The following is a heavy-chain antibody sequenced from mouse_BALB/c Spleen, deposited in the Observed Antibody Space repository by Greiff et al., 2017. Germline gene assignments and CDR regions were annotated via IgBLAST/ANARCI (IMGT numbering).Heavy chain of an antibody. CDR1: GFTFSDYY. J-gene: IGHJ3*01. Sequence: EVHLVESGGGLVKPGGSLTLSCAASGFTFSDYYMYWVRQTPEKRLEWVATISDGGSYTYYPDSVKGRFTISRDNAKNNMYLQMSSLKSEDTAMYYCARDGDSGFAYWGQGTLVTVSA. D-gene: IGHD3-1*01. CDR2: ISDGGSYT. CDR3: ARDGDSGFAY. V-gene: IGHV5-4*02.